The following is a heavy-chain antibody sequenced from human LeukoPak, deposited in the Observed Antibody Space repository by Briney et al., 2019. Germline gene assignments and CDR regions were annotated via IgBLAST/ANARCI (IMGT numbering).Heavy chain of an antibody. Sequence: GRSLRLSCAASGFTFSTYGMHWVRQAPGKGLEWVAFIWYDGSNKYYADSVKDRFTISRDNTKNTLYLQMDSLRAEDTAVYYCARVQPREWLTVDYWGQGTVVTVSS. J-gene: IGHJ4*02. CDR3: ARVQPREWLTVDY. V-gene: IGHV3-33*01. D-gene: IGHD3-3*01. CDR2: IWYDGSNK. CDR1: GFTFSTYG.